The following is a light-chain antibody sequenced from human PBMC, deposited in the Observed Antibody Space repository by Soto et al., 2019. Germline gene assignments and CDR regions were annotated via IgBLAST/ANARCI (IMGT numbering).Light chain of an antibody. CDR1: QSVSSSS. J-gene: IGKJ1*01. Sequence: EIVLTQSPGTLSLSPGDRATLSCRASQSVSSSSLAWYQQKPGQAPRLLIYVTSIRATGIPDRFSGSGSGTDYTLTINRLEPEDFAVYYCQQYGTSPRTFGQGTMLEIK. V-gene: IGKV3-20*01. CDR3: QQYGTSPRT. CDR2: VTS.